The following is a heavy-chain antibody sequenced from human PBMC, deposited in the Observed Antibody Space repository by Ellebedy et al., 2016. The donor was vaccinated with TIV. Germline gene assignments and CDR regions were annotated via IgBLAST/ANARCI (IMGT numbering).Heavy chain of an antibody. D-gene: IGHD3-10*02. J-gene: IGHJ2*01. Sequence: GGSLRLSCAASGFTVGPNYMNWVRQAPGKGLEWVSLISSAGTTSYADSVKGRFTIAKDNSKNTLTLQMTSLRAEDTAVYYCARASFYDVDLSGWYFDLWGRGTLITVSS. CDR2: ISSAGTT. CDR1: GFTVGPNY. V-gene: IGHV3-66*01. CDR3: ARASFYDVDLSGWYFDL.